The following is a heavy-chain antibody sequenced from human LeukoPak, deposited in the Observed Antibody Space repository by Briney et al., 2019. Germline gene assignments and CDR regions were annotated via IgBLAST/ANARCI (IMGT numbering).Heavy chain of an antibody. CDR2: IIPILGIA. Sequence: GASVKVSCMASGGTFSSYAISWVRQAPGQGLEWMGRIIPILGIANYAQKFQGRVTITADKSTSTAYMELSSLRSEDTAVYYCARDRGDYVANWFDPWGQGTLVTVSS. CDR3: ARDRGDYVANWFDP. D-gene: IGHD4-17*01. J-gene: IGHJ5*02. CDR1: GGTFSSYA. V-gene: IGHV1-69*04.